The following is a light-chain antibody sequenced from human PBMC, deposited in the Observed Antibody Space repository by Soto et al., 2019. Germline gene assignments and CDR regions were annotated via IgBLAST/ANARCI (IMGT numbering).Light chain of an antibody. J-gene: IGKJ1*01. CDR2: GAS. CDR3: QQYDNWPWT. V-gene: IGKV3-15*01. CDR1: ESISRDY. Sequence: EIVLTQSPGTLSLSPGQRATLSCRASESISRDYLAWYQQRLGQAPRLLIYGASRRATGFPARFSGSGSGTDFTLTISSLQSEDFAVYYCQQYDNWPWTFGQGTKVDIK.